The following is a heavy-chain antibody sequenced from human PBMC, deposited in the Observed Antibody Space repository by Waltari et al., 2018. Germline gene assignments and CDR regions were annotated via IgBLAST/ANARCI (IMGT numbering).Heavy chain of an antibody. D-gene: IGHD3-16*02. CDR1: GGSFSGYY. CDR3: ARGPLLYDYVWGSYRRYWYFDL. Sequence: QVQLQQWGAGLLKPSETLSLTCAVYGGSFSGYYWSWIRQPPGKGLEWIGEINHSGSTNYNPSLKSRVTISVDTSKNQFSLKLSSVTAADTAVYYCARGPLLYDYVWGSYRRYWYFDLWGRGTLVTVSS. CDR2: INHSGST. V-gene: IGHV4-34*01. J-gene: IGHJ2*01.